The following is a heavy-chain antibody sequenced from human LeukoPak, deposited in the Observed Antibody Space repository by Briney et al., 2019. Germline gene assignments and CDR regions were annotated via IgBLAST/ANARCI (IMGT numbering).Heavy chain of an antibody. Sequence: SETLSLTCTVSGGSISSGGYYWSWIRQHPGKGLEWIGYIYYSGSTYYNPSLKSRVTISVDTSKNQFSLKLSSVTAADTAVYYCARDCSSTSRYQGEDAFDIWGQGTMVTVSS. CDR1: GGSISSGGYY. V-gene: IGHV4-31*03. CDR2: IYYSGST. J-gene: IGHJ3*02. CDR3: ARDCSSTSRYQGEDAFDI. D-gene: IGHD2-2*01.